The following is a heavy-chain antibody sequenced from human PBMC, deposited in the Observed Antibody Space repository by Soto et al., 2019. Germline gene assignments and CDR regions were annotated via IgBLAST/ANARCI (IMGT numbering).Heavy chain of an antibody. D-gene: IGHD4-17*01. V-gene: IGHV3-23*01. CDR3: AKDLSDYPRGDDAFDI. CDR1: GFTFSSYA. J-gene: IGHJ3*02. CDR2: ISGSGGST. Sequence: EVELLESGGGLVHPGGSLRLSCAASGFTFSSYAMSWVRQAPGKGLEWVSAISGSGGSTYYADSVKGRFTISRDNSKNTLYLQMNSLRAEDTAVYYCAKDLSDYPRGDDAFDIWGQGTMVTVSS.